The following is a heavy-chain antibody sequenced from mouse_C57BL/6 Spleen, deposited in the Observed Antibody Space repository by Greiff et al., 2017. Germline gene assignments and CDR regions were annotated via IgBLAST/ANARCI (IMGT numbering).Heavy chain of an antibody. J-gene: IGHJ3*01. V-gene: IGHV1-52*01. Sequence: QVQLQQPGAELVRPGSSVKLSCKASGYTFTSYWMHWVKQRPIQGLEWIGNIDPSDSETHYNQKFKDKATLTVDKSSSTAYMQLSSLTSEDSAVYYCAREGSLSEFAYWGQGTLVTVSA. CDR3: AREGSLSEFAY. D-gene: IGHD3-1*01. CDR2: IDPSDSET. CDR1: GYTFTSYW.